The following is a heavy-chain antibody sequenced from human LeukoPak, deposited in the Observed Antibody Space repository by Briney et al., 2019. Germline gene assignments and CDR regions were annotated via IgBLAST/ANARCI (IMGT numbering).Heavy chain of an antibody. Sequence: SETLSLTCAVYGGSFSGYYWSWIRQPPGEGLEWIGEINHSGSTNYNPSLKSRVTISVDTSKNQFSLKLSSVTAADTAVYYCARVGYDFWSGPHYNWFDPWGQGTLVTVSS. D-gene: IGHD3-3*01. CDR1: GGSFSGYY. CDR3: ARVGYDFWSGPHYNWFDP. CDR2: INHSGST. J-gene: IGHJ5*02. V-gene: IGHV4-34*01.